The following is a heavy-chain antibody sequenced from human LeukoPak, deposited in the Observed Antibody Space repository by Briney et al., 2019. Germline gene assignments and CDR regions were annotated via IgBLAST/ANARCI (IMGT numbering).Heavy chain of an antibody. J-gene: IGHJ4*02. CDR3: ATEHIAAAAPTIDGDYQRRYFDY. D-gene: IGHD6-13*01. Sequence: ASVKVSCKVSGYTLTELSMHWVRQAPGKGLEWMGGFDPEDGETIYAQKFQGRVTRTEDTSTDTAYMELSSLRSEDTAVYYCATEHIAAAAPTIDGDYQRRYFDYWGQGTLVTVSS. V-gene: IGHV1-24*01. CDR2: FDPEDGET. CDR1: GYTLTELS.